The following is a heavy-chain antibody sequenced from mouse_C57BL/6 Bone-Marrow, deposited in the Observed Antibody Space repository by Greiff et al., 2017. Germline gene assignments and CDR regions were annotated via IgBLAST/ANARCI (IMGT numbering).Heavy chain of an antibody. Sequence: LVAPSQSLSITCTVSGFSLTSYGVDWVRQSPGKGLEWLGVIWGVGSTNYNSALKSRLSISKDNSKSQVFLKMNSLQTDDTAMYYCASRGYDYDGAMDYWGQGTSVTVSS. J-gene: IGHJ4*01. V-gene: IGHV2-6*01. CDR1: GFSLTSYG. CDR2: IWGVGST. D-gene: IGHD2-4*01. CDR3: ASRGYDYDGAMDY.